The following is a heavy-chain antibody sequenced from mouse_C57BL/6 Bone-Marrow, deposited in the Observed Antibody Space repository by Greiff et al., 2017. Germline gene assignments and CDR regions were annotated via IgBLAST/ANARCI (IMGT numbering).Heavy chain of an antibody. D-gene: IGHD1-1*01. CDR1: GYAFSSSW. CDR3: ARYPYYYGSSYLYFDY. Sequence: VQLQQSGPELVKPGASVKISCKASGYAFSSSWMNWVKQRPGKGLEWIGRIYPGDGDTNYNGTFKGKATLTADKSSSTAYMQLSSLSSEESAVYFCARYPYYYGSSYLYFDYWGQGTTLTVSS. V-gene: IGHV1-82*01. CDR2: IYPGDGDT. J-gene: IGHJ2*01.